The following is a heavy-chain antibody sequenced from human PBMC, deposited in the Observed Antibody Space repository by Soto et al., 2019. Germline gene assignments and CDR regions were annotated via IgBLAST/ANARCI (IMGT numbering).Heavy chain of an antibody. CDR2: LYYSGNT. Sequence: LSLTFTVSCDSISPFYWSWVRQPPGKGLEWIGYLYYSGNTNYNPSLKSRVTISVDASKNQVSLRLTSVTAADTAVYYCARVGGVAARTFDYWGQGTVVTVSS. J-gene: IGHJ4*02. CDR3: ARVGGVAARTFDY. V-gene: IGHV4-59*01. D-gene: IGHD2-15*01. CDR1: CDSISPFY.